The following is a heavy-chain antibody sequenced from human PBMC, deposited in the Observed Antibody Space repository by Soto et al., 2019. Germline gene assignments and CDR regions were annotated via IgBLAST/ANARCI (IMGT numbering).Heavy chain of an antibody. V-gene: IGHV3-30*18. Sequence: QVQLVESGGGVVQPGRSLRLSCAASGFTFSSYGMHWVRQAPGKGLEWVAVISYAGSNKYYGDSVKGRFTISRDNPKNTLYLQMNSLRAEDTAVYYCAKVTGDCSSSSCSREYYYYYGLDVWGQGTTVTVSS. J-gene: IGHJ6*02. CDR1: GFTFSSYG. CDR2: ISYAGSNK. CDR3: AKVTGDCSSSSCSREYYYYYGLDV. D-gene: IGHD2-2*01.